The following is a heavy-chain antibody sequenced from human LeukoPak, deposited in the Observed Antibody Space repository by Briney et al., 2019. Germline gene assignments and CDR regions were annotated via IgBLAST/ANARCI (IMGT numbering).Heavy chain of an antibody. D-gene: IGHD4-17*01. V-gene: IGHV3-30*18. Sequence: PGRSLRLSCAASGFTFSSYGMHWVRQAPGKGLEWVAVISYDGSNKYYADSVKGRFTISRDNSKNTLYLQMNSLRAEDTAVYYCAKDLGGDYGERGMDVWDHGTTVTVSS. J-gene: IGHJ6*02. CDR2: ISYDGSNK. CDR1: GFTFSSYG. CDR3: AKDLGGDYGERGMDV.